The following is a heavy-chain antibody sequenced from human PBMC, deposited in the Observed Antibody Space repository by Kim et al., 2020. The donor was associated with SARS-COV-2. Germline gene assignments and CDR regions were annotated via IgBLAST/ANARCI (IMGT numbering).Heavy chain of an antibody. J-gene: IGHJ6*02. D-gene: IGHD6-13*01. CDR2: IWYDGSNK. Sequence: GGSLRLSCAASGFTFSSYGMHWVRQAPGKGLEWVAVIWYDGSNKYYADSVKGRFTISRDNSKNTLYLQINSLRAEDTAVYYCAKDHSSSWYAASYYYYGMDVWGQGTTVTVSS. CDR1: GFTFSSYG. V-gene: IGHV3-33*06. CDR3: AKDHSSSWYAASYYYYGMDV.